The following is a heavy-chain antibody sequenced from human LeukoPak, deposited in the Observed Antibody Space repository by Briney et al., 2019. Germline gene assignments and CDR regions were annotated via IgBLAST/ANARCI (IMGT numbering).Heavy chain of an antibody. J-gene: IGHJ5*02. Sequence: ASVKVSCKASGYTFTSYGISWVRRAPGQGLEWMGWISAYNGNTNYAQKLQGRVTMTTDTSTSTAYMELRSLRSDDTAVYYCARVWEDYYGSANWFDPWGQGTLVTVSS. D-gene: IGHD3-10*01. CDR3: ARVWEDYYGSANWFDP. CDR1: GYTFTSYG. V-gene: IGHV1-18*04. CDR2: ISAYNGNT.